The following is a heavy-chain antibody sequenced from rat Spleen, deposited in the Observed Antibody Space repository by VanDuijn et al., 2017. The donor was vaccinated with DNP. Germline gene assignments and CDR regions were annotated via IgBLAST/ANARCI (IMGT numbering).Heavy chain of an antibody. CDR3: TRATGFDY. CDR1: GFTFSDYY. D-gene: IGHD4-2*01. J-gene: IGHJ2*01. CDR2: ISYDGGNT. V-gene: IGHV5-20*01. Sequence: EVRLVESGGGLVQPGRSLKLSCAASGFTFSDYYMAWVRQAPTKGLEWVAYISYDGGNTDYGDSVKGRFTISRENAKSTLYLQMNSLRSEDTATYYCTRATGFDYWGQGVMVTVSS.